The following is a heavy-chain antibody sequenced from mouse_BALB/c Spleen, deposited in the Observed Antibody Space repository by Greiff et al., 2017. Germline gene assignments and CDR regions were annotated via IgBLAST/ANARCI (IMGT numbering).Heavy chain of an antibody. CDR1: GFTFSSYA. Sequence: EVKLMESGGGLVKPGGSLKLSCAASGFTFSSYAMSWVRQSPEKRLEWVAEISSGGSYTYYPDTVTGRFTISRDNAKNTLYLEMSSLRSEDTAMYYCARETVYYFDYWGQGTTLTVSS. V-gene: IGHV5-9-4*01. CDR2: ISSGGSYT. CDR3: ARETVYYFDY. D-gene: IGHD1-1*01. J-gene: IGHJ2*01.